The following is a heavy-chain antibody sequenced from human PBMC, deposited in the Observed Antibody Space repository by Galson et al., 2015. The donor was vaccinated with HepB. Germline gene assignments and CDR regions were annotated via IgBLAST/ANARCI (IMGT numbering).Heavy chain of an antibody. CDR1: GFTFSSYS. Sequence: LRLSCAASGFTFSSYSMNWVRQAPGKGLEWVSSISSSSSYIYYADSVKGRFTISRDNAKNSLYLQMNSLRAEDTAVYYCARVFLYCSSTSCPQNYYYYYMDVWGKGTTVTVSS. D-gene: IGHD2-2*01. V-gene: IGHV3-21*01. CDR3: ARVFLYCSSTSCPQNYYYYYMDV. CDR2: ISSSSSYI. J-gene: IGHJ6*03.